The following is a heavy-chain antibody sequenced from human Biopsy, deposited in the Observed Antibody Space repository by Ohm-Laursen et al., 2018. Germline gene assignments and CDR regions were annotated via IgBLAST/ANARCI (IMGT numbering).Heavy chain of an antibody. J-gene: IGHJ4*01. CDR1: GFHFSDYQ. D-gene: IGHD3-16*01. Sequence: GSLRLSCTASGFHFSDYQMSWIRQTPGKGLEWVSHISSGGSTIFHADSVKGRFTISRDDAKGSLYLQMTNLRAEDTAVYYCGRSYGIMAAPVHLWGQGTLVTVSS. CDR2: ISSGGSTI. CDR3: GRSYGIMAAPVHL. V-gene: IGHV3-11*01.